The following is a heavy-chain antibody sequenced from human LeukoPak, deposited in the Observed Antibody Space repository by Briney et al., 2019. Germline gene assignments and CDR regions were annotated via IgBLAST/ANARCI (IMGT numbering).Heavy chain of an antibody. V-gene: IGHV3-9*01. D-gene: IGHD3-22*01. CDR3: AVLGDYYDSSGYYPPGGDAFDI. Sequence: GGSLRLSCAASGFTFDDCAMHWVRQAPGKGLEWVSGISWNSGSIGYADSVKGRFTISRDNAKNSLYLQMNSLRAEDTALYYCAVLGDYYDSSGYYPPGGDAFDIWGQGTMVTVSS. CDR2: ISWNSGSI. J-gene: IGHJ3*02. CDR1: GFTFDDCA.